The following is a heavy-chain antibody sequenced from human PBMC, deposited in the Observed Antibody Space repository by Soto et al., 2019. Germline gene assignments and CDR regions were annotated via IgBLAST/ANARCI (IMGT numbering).Heavy chain of an antibody. Sequence: PSETLSLTCNVSGASVSHGYWSWIRQPPGKGLEWIGFMYFGGSFNYNPSLTSRATISVETSKNQFSLKLSSVTAADTAVYYCARRYGASFDYWGQGTLVTVSS. CDR3: ARRYGASFDY. D-gene: IGHD4-17*01. CDR1: GASVSHGY. CDR2: MYFGGSF. V-gene: IGHV4-59*02. J-gene: IGHJ4*02.